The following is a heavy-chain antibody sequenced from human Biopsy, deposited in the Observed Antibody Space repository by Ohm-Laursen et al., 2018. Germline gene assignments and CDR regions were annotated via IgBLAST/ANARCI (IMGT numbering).Heavy chain of an antibody. D-gene: IGHD3-10*01. J-gene: IGHJ5*02. Sequence: GASVKVSCKASGGTFSSYVISWVRQAPGQGLEWMGRIIPTFDTPTYAPDFQGRVTFTADKSTGTAHLDLSRLRSEDTAIYYCAGGAAKGNPYDHWGQGTLVTVPS. V-gene: IGHV1-69*06. CDR3: AGGAAKGNPYDH. CDR1: GGTFSSYV. CDR2: IIPTFDTP.